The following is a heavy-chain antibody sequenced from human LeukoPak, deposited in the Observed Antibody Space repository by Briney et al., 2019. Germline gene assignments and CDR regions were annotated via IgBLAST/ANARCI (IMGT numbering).Heavy chain of an antibody. V-gene: IGHV3-48*03. D-gene: IGHD7-27*01. CDR3: ARDLNWETY. Sequence: GGSLRLSCSASGFTFSNYEMNWVRQAPGKGLEWVSSISSRAGTIYYADSVKGRFTISRDNAKNSLYLQMNSLRAEDTAVYYCARDLNWETYWGQGTLVSVSS. CDR1: GFTFSNYE. CDR2: ISSRAGTI. J-gene: IGHJ4*02.